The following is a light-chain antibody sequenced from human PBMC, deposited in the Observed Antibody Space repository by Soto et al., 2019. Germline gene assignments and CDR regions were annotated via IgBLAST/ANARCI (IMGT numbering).Light chain of an antibody. CDR3: QQYDTSPRT. CDR2: GAS. Sequence: EIVLTQSPDTLSLSPGERATLSCRASQSVSTNRLAWYQQKPGQAPRLLIYGASTRATGIPDRFSGSGSGTDFTLTISRLEPAAFAAYYCQQYDTSPRTFGQGTKVEI. CDR1: QSVSTNR. V-gene: IGKV3-20*01. J-gene: IGKJ1*01.